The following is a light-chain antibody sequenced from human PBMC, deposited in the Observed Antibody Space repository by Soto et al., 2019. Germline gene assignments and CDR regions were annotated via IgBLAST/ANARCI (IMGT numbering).Light chain of an antibody. CDR3: QQAASVPST. CDR1: QCVXTG. Sequence: IQMTQCPSSVSASAGDRVTITCRASQCVXTGLAWYQQKPGKAPNFLXSNASSLQRGGPSRLSGSGSVTDFTLTINGLQPEDFATYYCQQAASVPSTFGQGTRLEIK. CDR2: NAS. V-gene: IGKV1-12*01. J-gene: IGKJ5*01.